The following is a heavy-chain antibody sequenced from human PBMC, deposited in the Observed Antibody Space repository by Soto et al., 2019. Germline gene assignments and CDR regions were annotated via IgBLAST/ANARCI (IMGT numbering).Heavy chain of an antibody. D-gene: IGHD6-13*01. CDR1: GFMFSTYS. CDR2: ISSSGRTI. Sequence: GGSLRLSCAASGFMFSTYSMNWVRQAPGKGLEWVSYISSSGRTIYYADSVKGRFTISRDNAKNALYLQMNSLRAEDTAVYYCARVGLAAAGSLWYFDYWGQGTLVTVSS. V-gene: IGHV3-48*01. CDR3: ARVGLAAAGSLWYFDY. J-gene: IGHJ4*02.